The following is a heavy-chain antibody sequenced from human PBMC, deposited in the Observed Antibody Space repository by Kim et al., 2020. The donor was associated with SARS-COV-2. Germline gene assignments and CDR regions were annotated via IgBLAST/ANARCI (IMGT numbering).Heavy chain of an antibody. J-gene: IGHJ4*02. D-gene: IGHD4-17*01. V-gene: IGHV1-8*01. Sequence: AQKFQGRVTMTRNTSISTAYMELSSLRSEDTAVYYCARRPKVYGDYVFDYWGQGTLVTVSS. CDR3: ARRPKVYGDYVFDY.